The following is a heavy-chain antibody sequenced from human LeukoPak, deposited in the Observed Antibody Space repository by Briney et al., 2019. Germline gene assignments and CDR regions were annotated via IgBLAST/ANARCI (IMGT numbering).Heavy chain of an antibody. CDR3: ATLIGAVAGTRWFDP. J-gene: IGHJ5*02. V-gene: IGHV1-8*03. Sequence: ASVKVSCKASGYTFTSYDINWVRQATGQGPEWMGWMNPNSGNTGYAQKFQGRVTITRNTSISTAYMELSSLRSEDTAVYYCATLIGAVAGTRWFDPWGQGTLVTVSS. CDR2: MNPNSGNT. CDR1: GYTFTSYD. D-gene: IGHD6-19*01.